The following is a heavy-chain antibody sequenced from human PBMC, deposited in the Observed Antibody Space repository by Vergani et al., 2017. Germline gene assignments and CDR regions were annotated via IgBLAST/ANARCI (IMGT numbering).Heavy chain of an antibody. Sequence: QVKLQESGPGLLKPSQTLSLTCTVSGESIRSGSHYCSWIRQPAGKGPEWIGHIHTGGGTGLNPSFKSRVSISVDTSKRQFSLKLYSETVADTAVYYCARSRPYCTSGSCPAIWGQGTLVTVSS. V-gene: IGHV4-61*02. CDR2: IHTGGGT. J-gene: IGHJ4*02. CDR3: ARSRPYCTSGSCPAI. CDR1: GESIRSGSHY. D-gene: IGHD2-15*01.